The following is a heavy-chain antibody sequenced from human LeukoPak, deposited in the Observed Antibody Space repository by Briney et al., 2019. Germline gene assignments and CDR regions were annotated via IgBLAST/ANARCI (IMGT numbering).Heavy chain of an antibody. CDR2: ISSSSSYI. Sequence: GGSLRLSCAASGFTLSSYSMNWVRQAPGKGLEWVSSISSSSSYIYYADSVKGRFTISRDNAKNSLYLQMNSLRAEDTAVYYCAREDYYDSSGYSSWGQGTLVTVSS. CDR1: GFTLSSYS. D-gene: IGHD3-22*01. J-gene: IGHJ5*02. CDR3: AREDYYDSSGYSS. V-gene: IGHV3-21*01.